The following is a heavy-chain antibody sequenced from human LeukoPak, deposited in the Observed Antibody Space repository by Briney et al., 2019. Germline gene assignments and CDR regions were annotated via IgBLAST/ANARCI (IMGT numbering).Heavy chain of an antibody. V-gene: IGHV4-39*01. CDR2: VAYSGST. D-gene: IGHD1-7*01. J-gene: IGHJ5*02. CDR1: GGSINSNYDY. Sequence: SETLSLTCTVSGGSINSNYDYWGWIRQPPGKGLEWIGSVAYSGSTFHNPSLKSRLTIYSDTSKNQFSLRLSSVTAADTAIYYCAALSDQNYGPWGQGTLVTVSS. CDR3: AALSDQNYGP.